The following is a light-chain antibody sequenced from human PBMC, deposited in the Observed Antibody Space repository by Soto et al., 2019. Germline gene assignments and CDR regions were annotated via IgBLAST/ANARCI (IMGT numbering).Light chain of an antibody. Sequence: AIQVTQFPSSLSASVGDRVTITCRASQDIRSDLGWYQQRPGKAPKLLIYATSSLQSGVPSRFSGSGSGTDFTLTISSLQPEDFATYYCLQDYSYPLTFGGGTEVDIK. CDR1: QDIRSD. CDR2: ATS. J-gene: IGKJ4*01. CDR3: LQDYSYPLT. V-gene: IGKV1-6*01.